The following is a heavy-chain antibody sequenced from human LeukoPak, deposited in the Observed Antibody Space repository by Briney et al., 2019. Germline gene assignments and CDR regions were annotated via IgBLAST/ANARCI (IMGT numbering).Heavy chain of an antibody. Sequence: GVSLRLSRAASVLTSSRYWMRCARAARGRGLEWVAKIKQDGSEKYYVGSVKGRFTISRDNAKNSLYLQMNSLRAEDTAVYYGARGGQWLYHWGQGTLVTVSS. CDR2: IKQDGSEK. J-gene: IGHJ5*02. CDR3: ARGGQWLYH. D-gene: IGHD6-19*01. V-gene: IGHV3-7*01. CDR1: VLTSSRYW.